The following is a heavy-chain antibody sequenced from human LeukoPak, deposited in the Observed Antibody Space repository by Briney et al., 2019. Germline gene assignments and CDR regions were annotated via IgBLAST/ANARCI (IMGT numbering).Heavy chain of an antibody. V-gene: IGHV4-59*12. CDR1: GGSISSYY. CDR3: AREVGILGYCSSTSCYTIDY. Sequence: SETLSLTCTVSGGSISSYYWSWIRQPPGKGLEWIGYIYYSGSTNYNPSLKSRVTISVDTSKNQFSLKLSSVTAADTAVYYCAREVGILGYCSSTSCYTIDYWGQGTLVTVSS. J-gene: IGHJ4*02. CDR2: IYYSGST. D-gene: IGHD2-2*02.